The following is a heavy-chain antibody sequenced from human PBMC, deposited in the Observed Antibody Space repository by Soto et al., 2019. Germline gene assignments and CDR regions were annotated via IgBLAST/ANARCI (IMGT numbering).Heavy chain of an antibody. J-gene: IGHJ6*02. CDR2: IYPGDSNT. CDR1: GYSFSTSW. V-gene: IGHV5-51*01. D-gene: IGHD3-3*01. Sequence: GESLKISCKDSGYSFSTSWIGWVRQMPGKGLEWMGIIYPGDSNTRYSPSLQGQVTISVDKSISTAYLQWSSLKATDTAMYYCARHAYDFWSGHPNPRYYYGMDVWGQGTTVTVS. CDR3: ARHAYDFWSGHPNPRYYYGMDV.